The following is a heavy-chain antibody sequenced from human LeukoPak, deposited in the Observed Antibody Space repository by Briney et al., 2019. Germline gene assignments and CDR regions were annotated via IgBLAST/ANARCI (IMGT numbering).Heavy chain of an antibody. V-gene: IGHV3-7*01. CDR3: ARGPSSSHNT. D-gene: IGHD6-6*01. Sequence: GGSLRLSCADSGFTFSSYWMSWVRQAPGKGLEWVANIKKDGSEKYYADSVKGRVTVSRDNAKNRLYLQMNSLRAEDTAVYYCARGPSSSHNTGGQGTLVPVSS. CDR2: IKKDGSEK. CDR1: GFTFSSYW. J-gene: IGHJ4*02.